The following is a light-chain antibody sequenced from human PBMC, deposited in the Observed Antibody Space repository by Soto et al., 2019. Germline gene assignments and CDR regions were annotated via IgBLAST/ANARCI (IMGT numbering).Light chain of an antibody. J-gene: IGLJ2*01. CDR1: STDIGAGYR. CDR3: QSYDTSLSAVV. Sequence: QSALTQPASVSGSPGQSITISCTGTSTDIGAGYRVRWYQQVPGTAPKLLINGPSGVSARFSGSKSGTSASLAITGLQAEDEAEYYCQSYDTSLSAVVFCGGTKLNVL. V-gene: IGLV1-40*01. CDR2: G.